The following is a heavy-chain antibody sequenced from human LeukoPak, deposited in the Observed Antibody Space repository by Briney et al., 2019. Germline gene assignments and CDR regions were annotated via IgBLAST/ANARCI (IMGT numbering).Heavy chain of an antibody. D-gene: IGHD2-2*01. Sequence: SETLSLTCSVSGGSISTSDYYWGWIRQPPGKGLEWIGSIYYSGNTFYNPALKSRVTISVDSPKNQLSLRLSSVTAADTAVYYCARRRYCSSTSCYFVPPNHGDAFDIWGQGTMVTVSS. J-gene: IGHJ3*02. V-gene: IGHV4-39*01. CDR3: ARRRYCSSTSCYFVPPNHGDAFDI. CDR2: IYYSGNT. CDR1: GGSISTSDYY.